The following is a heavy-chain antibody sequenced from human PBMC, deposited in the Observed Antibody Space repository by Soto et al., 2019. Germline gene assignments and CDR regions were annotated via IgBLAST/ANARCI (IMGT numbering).Heavy chain of an antibody. CDR3: ARNPTERYCSSTSCPHYGMDV. V-gene: IGHV1-69*13. CDR2: IIPIFGTA. J-gene: IGHJ6*02. Sequence: SVKVSCKASGGTFSSYAISWVRQAPGQGLEWMGGIIPIFGTANYAQKFQGRVTITADESTSTAYMELSSLRSEDTAVYYCARNPTERYCSSTSCPHYGMDVWGQGTTVTVSS. CDR1: GGTFSSYA. D-gene: IGHD2-2*01.